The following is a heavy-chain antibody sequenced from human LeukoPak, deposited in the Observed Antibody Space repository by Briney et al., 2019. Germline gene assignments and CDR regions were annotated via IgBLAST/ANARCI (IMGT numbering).Heavy chain of an antibody. J-gene: IGHJ3*02. CDR3: ARSDAPRPYDFSHAFDI. CDR1: GGSISSGSYY. D-gene: IGHD3-3*01. V-gene: IGHV4-61*02. Sequence: KPSETLSLTCTVSGGSISSGSYYWSWIRQPAGKGLEWIGRIYTSGSTNYNPSLKSRVTISVDTSKNQFSLKLSSVTAADTAVYYCARSDAPRPYDFSHAFDIWGQGTMVTVSS. CDR2: IYTSGST.